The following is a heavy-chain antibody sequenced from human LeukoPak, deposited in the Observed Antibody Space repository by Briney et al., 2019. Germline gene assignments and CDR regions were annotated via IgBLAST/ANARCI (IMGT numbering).Heavy chain of an antibody. CDR1: GDSTRSSSYY. V-gene: IGHV4-39*07. CDR3: ARGHVGGYTYGGPFDI. J-gene: IGHJ3*02. D-gene: IGHD5-18*01. Sequence: PSETLSLTCTVSGDSTRSSSYYWGWIRQPPGKGLEWIGQIYSNGNTYDNPSLKSRVTISIETSKNQFSLKLTSVTAADTAVYYCARGHVGGYTYGGPFDIWGQGTVVTVSS. CDR2: IYSNGNT.